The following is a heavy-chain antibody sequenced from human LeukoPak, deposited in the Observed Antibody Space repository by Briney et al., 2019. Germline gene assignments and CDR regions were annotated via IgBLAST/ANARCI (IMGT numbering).Heavy chain of an antibody. CDR3: ARLHMIEGISTGSFDY. V-gene: IGHV4-39*07. CDR1: GGSISSRTSY. CDR2: IDNSGNT. D-gene: IGHD3-10*01. Sequence: SETLSLTCSVSGGSISSRTSYWGWIRQSPGKGLEWIGAIDNSGNTYYNPSLRSRVTISIDTSKNYFSLNLRSVAAADTAVYYCARLHMIEGISTGSFDYWGQGILVTVSS. J-gene: IGHJ4*02.